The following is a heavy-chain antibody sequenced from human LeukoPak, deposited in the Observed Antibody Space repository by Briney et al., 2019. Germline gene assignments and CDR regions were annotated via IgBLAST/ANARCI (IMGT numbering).Heavy chain of an antibody. CDR2: INPKSGGT. Sequence: ASVKLSCTASGYTLTGYYMDWVRQAPGQGLEWIGWINPKSGGTKYAQKFQGRVTMTRDTSISTAYTELTRLRSDDTAIYYCARGWGAVIMVNAVYFVYWGQGTLVTVSS. J-gene: IGHJ4*02. CDR3: ARGWGAVIMVNAVYFVY. V-gene: IGHV1-2*02. CDR1: GYTLTGYY. D-gene: IGHD2-8*01.